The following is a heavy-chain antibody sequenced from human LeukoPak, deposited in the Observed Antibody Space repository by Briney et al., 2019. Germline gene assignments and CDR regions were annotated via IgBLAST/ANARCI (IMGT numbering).Heavy chain of an antibody. D-gene: IGHD3-3*01. CDR1: GGSISSYY. CDR2: IYYSGST. J-gene: IGHJ4*02. V-gene: IGHV4-59*01. Sequence: ASETLSLTCTVSGGSISSYYWSWIRQPPGKGLEWIGYIYYSGSTNYNPSLKSRVTISEDTSKNQFSLKLSSVTAADTAVYYCARGESKAYDFWSGPSFDYWGQGTLVTVSS. CDR3: ARGESKAYDFWSGPSFDY.